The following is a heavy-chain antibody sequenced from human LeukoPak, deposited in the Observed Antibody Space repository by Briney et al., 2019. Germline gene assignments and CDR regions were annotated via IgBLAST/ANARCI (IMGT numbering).Heavy chain of an antibody. Sequence: GGSLRLSGAASGFTFSSNYMSWVRKSPGKGLEWFSVIYRGGRTYYADSVKGRFTISRDNSKNPLYLKMTSRRAEDTAVYYGARHDYDSSGYYGYYGMDVWGQGITVTVSS. D-gene: IGHD3-22*01. CDR1: GFTFSSNY. V-gene: IGHV3-66*04. CDR3: ARHDYDSSGYYGYYGMDV. J-gene: IGHJ6*02. CDR2: IYRGGRT.